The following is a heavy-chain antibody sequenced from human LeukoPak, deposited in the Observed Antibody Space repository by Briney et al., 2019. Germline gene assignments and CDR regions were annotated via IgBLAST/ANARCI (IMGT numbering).Heavy chain of an antibody. J-gene: IGHJ5*02. D-gene: IGHD1-1*01. Sequence: GSVKVSCKASGYTFTSYGISWVRQAPGQGLEWMGWISTYNGNTNYAQKLQGRVTMTTEISTSTAYMELRSLRSDDTAVYYCARDQLSRGVWFDPWGQGTLVTVSS. V-gene: IGHV1-18*01. CDR1: GYTFTSYG. CDR2: ISTYNGNT. CDR3: ARDQLSRGVWFDP.